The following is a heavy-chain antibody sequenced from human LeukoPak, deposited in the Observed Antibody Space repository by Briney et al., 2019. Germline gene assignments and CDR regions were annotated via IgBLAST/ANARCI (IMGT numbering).Heavy chain of an antibody. CDR3: ARLDTAMAPDY. Sequence: NPSETLSLTCAVYGGSFSGYYWSWIRQPPGKGLEWIGEINHSGSTNYNPSLKSRVTISVDTSKNQFSLKLSSVTAADTAVYYCARLDTAMAPDYWGQGTLVTVSS. J-gene: IGHJ4*02. CDR2: INHSGST. D-gene: IGHD5-18*01. CDR1: GGSFSGYY. V-gene: IGHV4-34*01.